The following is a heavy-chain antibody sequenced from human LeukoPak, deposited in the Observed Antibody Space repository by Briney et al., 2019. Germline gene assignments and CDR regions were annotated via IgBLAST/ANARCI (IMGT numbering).Heavy chain of an antibody. J-gene: IGHJ5*02. CDR2: INHSGST. CDR1: GGSFSGYY. Sequence: SETLSLTCAVYGGSFSGYYWSWTRQPPGKGLEWIGEINHSGSTNYNPSLKSRVTISVDTSENQFSLKLSSVTAADTAVYYCARAARKRYSSSWYGAPPNWFDPWGQGTLVTVSS. CDR3: ARAARKRYSSSWYGAPPNWFDP. V-gene: IGHV4-34*01. D-gene: IGHD6-13*01.